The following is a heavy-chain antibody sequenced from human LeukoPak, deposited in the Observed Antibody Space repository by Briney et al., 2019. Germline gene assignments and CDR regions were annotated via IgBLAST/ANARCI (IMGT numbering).Heavy chain of an antibody. Sequence: PGGSLRLSCAGSGFTFDAYAIHWVRRVPGKGLEWVALVSGDSGTTKFAEPVKGRFSISRDNSKDSLFLQMNSLRTEDAALYYCAKVYYRGYIYRNAFDVWGQGTLVTVSS. CDR2: VSGDSGTT. V-gene: IGHV3-43*02. D-gene: IGHD5-18*01. J-gene: IGHJ3*01. CDR3: AKVYYRGYIYRNAFDV. CDR1: GFTFDAYA.